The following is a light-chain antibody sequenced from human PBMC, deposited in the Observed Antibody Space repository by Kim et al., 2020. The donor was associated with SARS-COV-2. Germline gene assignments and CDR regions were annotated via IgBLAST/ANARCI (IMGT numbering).Light chain of an antibody. CDR3: SQYRIWSRLT. CDR2: DAS. CDR1: QSVSNY. V-gene: IGKV3-11*01. J-gene: IGKJ4*01. Sequence: EIVLTQSPATLSLSPGERATLSCRASQSVSNYLAWYQQKPGQAPRLLIYDASNRATGIPARFSGSGSGTDFTLTISSLEPEDFAVYYCSQYRIWSRLTFGGGTKVEI.